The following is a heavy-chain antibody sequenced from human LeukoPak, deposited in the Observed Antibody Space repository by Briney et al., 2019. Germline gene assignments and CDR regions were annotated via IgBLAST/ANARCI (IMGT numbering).Heavy chain of an antibody. CDR3: ARQLDGSGLTPYYFDY. CDR2: IYYSGST. D-gene: IGHD3-10*01. V-gene: IGHV4-34*01. J-gene: IGHJ4*02. Sequence: SETLSLTCAVYGGSFSGYYWSWIRQPPGKGLEWIGSIYYSGSTYYNPSLKSRVTISVDTSKNQFSLKLSSVTAADTAVYYCARQLDGSGLTPYYFDYWGQGTLVTVSS. CDR1: GGSFSGYY.